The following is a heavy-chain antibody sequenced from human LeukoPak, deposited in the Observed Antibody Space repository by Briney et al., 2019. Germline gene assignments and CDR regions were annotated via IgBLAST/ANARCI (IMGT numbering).Heavy chain of an antibody. CDR3: ARGGGYYGSATFWWGYNWFDP. V-gene: IGHV1-18*01. CDR2: ISAYNDNT. D-gene: IGHD3-10*01. Sequence: GASVKVSCKASGFAFTSYGITWVRQAPGQGLEGMGWISAYNDNTHYAQKFQGRVTMTTDTSTKTAYLDLRSLRSDDTAVYYCARGGGYYGSATFWWGYNWFDPWGQGTLVTVSS. CDR1: GFAFTSYG. J-gene: IGHJ5*02.